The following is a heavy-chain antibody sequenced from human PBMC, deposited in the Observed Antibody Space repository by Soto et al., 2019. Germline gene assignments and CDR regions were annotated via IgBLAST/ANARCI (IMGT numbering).Heavy chain of an antibody. V-gene: IGHV1-46*01. CDR2: INPSGGST. J-gene: IGHJ4*02. Sequence: ASVKVSCKASGYTFTSYYMHWVRQAPGQGLEWMGIINPSGGSTSYAQKFQGRVTMTRDTSTSTVYMEPSSLRSEDTAVYYCARVYCSGGSCYGIDYWGQGTLVTVSS. CDR1: GYTFTSYY. CDR3: ARVYCSGGSCYGIDY. D-gene: IGHD2-15*01.